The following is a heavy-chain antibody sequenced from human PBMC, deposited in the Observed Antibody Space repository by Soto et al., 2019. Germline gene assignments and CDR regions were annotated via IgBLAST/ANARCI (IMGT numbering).Heavy chain of an antibody. J-gene: IGHJ4*02. CDR1: GGSLSDYS. V-gene: IGHV4-34*02. CDR2: INHGRST. CDR3: ARGGGNSGYFFDY. Sequence: QVQLRQWGAGLLKPSETLSLRCAVYGGSLSDYSWSWIRQSPEKGLEWIGEINHGRSTKYNPSLKSRVTRSVDTSKNQVSLILTSATTADTAVYRCARGGGNSGYFFDYWGRGTLVTVSS. D-gene: IGHD5-12*01.